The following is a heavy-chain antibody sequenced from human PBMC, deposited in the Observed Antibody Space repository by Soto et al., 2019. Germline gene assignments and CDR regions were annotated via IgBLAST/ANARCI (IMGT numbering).Heavy chain of an antibody. J-gene: IGHJ3*02. CDR2: IIPIFGKA. Sequence: GASVKVSCKASGGTFSSYAISWVRQAPGQGLEWMGGIIPIFGKANYAQKFQGRVTITADKSTSTAYMELSSLRSEDTAVYYCARGSGMGAPDGSFDIWGQGTMVTVSS. D-gene: IGHD1-26*01. CDR1: GGTFSSYA. CDR3: ARGSGMGAPDGSFDI. V-gene: IGHV1-69*06.